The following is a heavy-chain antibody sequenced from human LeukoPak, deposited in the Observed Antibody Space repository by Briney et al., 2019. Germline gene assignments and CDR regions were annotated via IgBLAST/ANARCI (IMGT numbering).Heavy chain of an antibody. V-gene: IGHV1-2*02. J-gene: IGHJ4*02. CDR2: INPNSGGT. Sequence: ASVKVSCKASGYTFTGYYMHWVRQAPGQGLEWMGWINPNSGGTNYAQKFQGRVTMTRDTSISTAYMELSRLRSDDTAVYYCARAPKRCKNPPGYFDYGAGEPLVTVP. CDR1: GYTFTGYY. CDR3: ARAPKRCKNPPGYFDY. D-gene: IGHD6-13*01.